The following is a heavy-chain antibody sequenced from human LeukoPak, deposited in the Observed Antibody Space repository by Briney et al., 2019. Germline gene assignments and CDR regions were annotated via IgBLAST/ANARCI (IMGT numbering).Heavy chain of an antibody. V-gene: IGHV3-9*01. CDR3: TRATVTFDY. CDR2: ISWKGGSI. Sequence: SLRLSCAASGFTFDNYAMHWVRQPPGKGLEWVSGISWKGGSIGYADSVKGRFTISRDNARNTLYLQMSSLRPEDTAVYYCTRATVTFDYWGQGTLVTVSS. J-gene: IGHJ4*02. CDR1: GFTFDNYA. D-gene: IGHD4-17*01.